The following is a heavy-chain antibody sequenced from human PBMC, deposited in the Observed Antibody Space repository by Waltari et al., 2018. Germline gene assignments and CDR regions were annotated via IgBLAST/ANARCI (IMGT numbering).Heavy chain of an antibody. CDR2: ISSSSSYI. Sequence: EVQLVESGGGLVKPGGSLRLSCAASGFTFSSYSMNWVRQAPGKGLEWVSSISSSSSYIYYADSVKGRFTISRDNAKNSLYLQMNSLRAEDTAVYYCATDIVVVPAAPGDYGMDVWGQGTTVTVSS. CDR3: ATDIVVVPAAPGDYGMDV. D-gene: IGHD2-2*01. CDR1: GFTFSSYS. J-gene: IGHJ6*02. V-gene: IGHV3-21*01.